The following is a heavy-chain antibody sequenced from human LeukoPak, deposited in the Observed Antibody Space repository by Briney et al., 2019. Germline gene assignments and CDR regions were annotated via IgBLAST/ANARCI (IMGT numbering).Heavy chain of an antibody. CDR3: AREPYCSSTSCPTGQIERPEGYFDY. CDR2: IYHSGST. Sequence: SETLSLTCTVSGYSISSGYYWGWIRQPPGKGLEWIGSIYHSGSTYYNPSLKSRVTISVDTSKNQFSLKLSSVIAADTAVYYCAREPYCSSTSCPTGQIERPEGYFDYWGQGTLVTVSS. D-gene: IGHD2-2*01. CDR1: GYSISSGYY. J-gene: IGHJ4*02. V-gene: IGHV4-38-2*02.